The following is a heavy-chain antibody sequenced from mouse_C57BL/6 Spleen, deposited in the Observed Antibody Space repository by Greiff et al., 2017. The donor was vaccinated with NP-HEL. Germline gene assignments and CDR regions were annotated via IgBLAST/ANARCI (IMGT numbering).Heavy chain of an antibody. CDR1: GYTFTDYN. V-gene: IGHV1-18*01. CDR3: ARKEGYYYGSSSYWYVDV. CDR2: INPNNGGT. D-gene: IGHD1-1*01. J-gene: IGHJ1*03. Sequence: EVQLQQSGPELVKPGASVKIPCKASGYTFTDYNMDWVKQSHGKSLEWIGDINPNNGGTIYNQKFKGKATLTVDKSSSTAYMERRSLTSEDTAVYDWARKEGYYYGSSSYWYVDVWGTGTTVTVSS.